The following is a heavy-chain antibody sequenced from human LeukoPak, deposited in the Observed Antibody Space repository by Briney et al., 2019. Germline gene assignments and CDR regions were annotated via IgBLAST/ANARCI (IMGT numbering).Heavy chain of an antibody. CDR2: IVGSGDST. Sequence: PGGSLRLSCAASGFTFSSYPMSWVRQAPGKVLEWVSGIVGSGDSTYYADSVKGRFTISRDNSKNTLYLQMNSLRAEDTAVYYCAKVGTSGISGWYEDYWGQGTLVTVSS. D-gene: IGHD6-19*01. V-gene: IGHV3-23*01. CDR1: GFTFSSYP. J-gene: IGHJ4*02. CDR3: AKVGTSGISGWYEDY.